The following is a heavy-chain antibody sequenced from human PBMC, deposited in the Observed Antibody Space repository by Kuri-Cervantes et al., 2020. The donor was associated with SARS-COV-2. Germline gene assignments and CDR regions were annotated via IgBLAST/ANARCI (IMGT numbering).Heavy chain of an antibody. J-gene: IGHJ5*02. V-gene: IGHV1-2*02. CDR1: GYTFTGYY. D-gene: IGHD4-23*01. CDR3: ARDRLDYGDNSDNWFDT. CDR2: INPNSGGT. Sequence: ASVKVSCKASGYTFTGYYMHWVRQAPGQGLEWMGWINPNSGGTNYAQKFQGRVTMTRDTSISTAYMELSRLRSDDTAVYYCARDRLDYGDNSDNWFDTWGQGTLVTVSS.